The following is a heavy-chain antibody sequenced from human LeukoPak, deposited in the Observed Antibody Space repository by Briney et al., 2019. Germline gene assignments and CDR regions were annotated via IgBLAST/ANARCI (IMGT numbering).Heavy chain of an antibody. CDR2: IYYSGST. V-gene: IGHV4-39*07. D-gene: IGHD3-10*01. J-gene: IGHJ5*02. Sequence: SETLSLTCTVSGGSISSSSYYWGWIRQPPGKGLEWIGSIYYSGSTYYNPSLKSRVTISVDTSKNQFSLKLSSVTAADTAVYYCARGSYYGSGSSPWGQGTLVTVSS. CDR3: ARGSYYGSGSSP. CDR1: GGSISSSSYY.